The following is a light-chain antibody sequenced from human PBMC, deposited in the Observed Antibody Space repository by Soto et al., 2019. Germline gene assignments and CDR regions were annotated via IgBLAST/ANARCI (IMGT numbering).Light chain of an antibody. CDR1: QSVLYNSDNKNY. Sequence: DIVMTQSPDSLAVSLGERATINCKSSQSVLYNSDNKNYLAWYQQKPGLPPKLLIYWASTRDSGVPNRFSGSGSGADFPLTVSRLQAEDVAVYYWQQYYTTLSFGGGTKVEIK. J-gene: IGKJ4*01. V-gene: IGKV4-1*01. CDR2: WAS. CDR3: QQYYTTLS.